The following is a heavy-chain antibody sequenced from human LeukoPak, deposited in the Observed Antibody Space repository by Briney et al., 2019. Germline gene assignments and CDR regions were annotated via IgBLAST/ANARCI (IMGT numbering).Heavy chain of an antibody. Sequence: PSETLSLTCAVSGYSISSGYYWGWIRQPPGKGLEWIGITYHSGSTYYNPSLKSRVTISVDTSKNQFSLKLSSVTAADTAVYYCARQELLWFGELMGGFDPWGQGTLVTVSS. CDR2: TYHSGST. D-gene: IGHD3-10*01. V-gene: IGHV4-38-2*01. CDR1: GYSISSGYY. CDR3: ARQELLWFGELMGGFDP. J-gene: IGHJ5*02.